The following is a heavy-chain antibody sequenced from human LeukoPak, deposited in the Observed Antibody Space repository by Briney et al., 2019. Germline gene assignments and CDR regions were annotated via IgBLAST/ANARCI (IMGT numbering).Heavy chain of an antibody. Sequence: SETLSLTCTVSGGSISSYYWSWIRQPPGKGLEWIGFINYNGSTNYNPSLNSRVTISLDTSKNQVSLKLSSVTAADTAVYYCARCSALYFDSSGYCDYWGQGTLATVSS. J-gene: IGHJ4*02. CDR1: GGSISSYY. CDR3: ARCSALYFDSSGYCDY. V-gene: IGHV4-59*01. CDR2: INYNGST. D-gene: IGHD3-22*01.